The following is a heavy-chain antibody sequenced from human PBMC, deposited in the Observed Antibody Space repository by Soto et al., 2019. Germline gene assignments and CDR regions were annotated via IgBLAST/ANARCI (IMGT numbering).Heavy chain of an antibody. Sequence: QVTLKESGPVLVKPTETLTLTCTVSGFSLSNARMGVSWIRQPPGKALEWLAHIFSNDEKSYSTSLKSRLTISKDTSKSQVVLTMTNMDPVDTATYYCVTLEGPDCGGDCYGFGVPNWLDPWGQGTLVTVSS. CDR3: VTLEGPDCGGDCYGFGVPNWLDP. CDR2: IFSNDEK. J-gene: IGHJ5*02. D-gene: IGHD2-21*02. CDR1: GFSLSNARMG. V-gene: IGHV2-26*01.